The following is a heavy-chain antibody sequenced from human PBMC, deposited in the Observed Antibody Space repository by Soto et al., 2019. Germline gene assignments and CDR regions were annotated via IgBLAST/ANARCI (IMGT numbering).Heavy chain of an antibody. CDR2: INHLTTT. Sequence: SGTLSLTCAVYGGSFSSYHWSWIRQTPGKGLEWIGEINHLTTTNYNPSLKSRVIISLDTPKNQFSLKLSSVTAADTAVYYCARGYDTALAPIFWGQGILVTVSS. CDR1: GGSFSSYH. CDR3: ARGYDTALAPIF. D-gene: IGHD5-18*01. J-gene: IGHJ4*02. V-gene: IGHV4-34*01.